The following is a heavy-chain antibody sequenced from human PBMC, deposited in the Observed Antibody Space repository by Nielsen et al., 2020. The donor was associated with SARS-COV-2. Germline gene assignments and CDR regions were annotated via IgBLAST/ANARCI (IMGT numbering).Heavy chain of an antibody. CDR2: ISGGGGST. D-gene: IGHD3-3*01. Sequence: GGSLRLSCAASGFTFRNYAMSWVRQAPGKGLEWVSAISGGGGSTYYADSVKGRFTISRDNSKNTLYLQMNSLRAEDTAVYYCVRDSSVVIWSGYPVDWGQGTLVTVSS. V-gene: IGHV3-23*01. J-gene: IGHJ4*02. CDR1: GFTFRNYA. CDR3: VRDSSVVIWSGYPVD.